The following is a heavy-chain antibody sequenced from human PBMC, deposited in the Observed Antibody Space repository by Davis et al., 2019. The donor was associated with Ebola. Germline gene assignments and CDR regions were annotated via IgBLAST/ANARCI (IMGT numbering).Heavy chain of an antibody. J-gene: IGHJ6*02. CDR3: AKVPFLEWLPDYGMDV. V-gene: IGHV3-30*18. D-gene: IGHD3-3*02. Sequence: GESLKISCAASGFTFSSYGMHWVRQAPGKGLEWVAVISYDGSNKYYADSVKGRFTISRDNSKNTLYLQMNSLRAEDTAVYYCAKVPFLEWLPDYGMDVWGQGTTVTVSS. CDR2: ISYDGSNK. CDR1: GFTFSSYG.